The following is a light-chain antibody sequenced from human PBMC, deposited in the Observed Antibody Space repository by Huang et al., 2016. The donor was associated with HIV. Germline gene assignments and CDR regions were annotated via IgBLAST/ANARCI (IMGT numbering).Light chain of an antibody. CDR1: QSLSSRY. Sequence: EIVLTQSPGTLSLSPGERATLSCRASQSLSSRYLAWYQQKSGQAPRLLIYGASSRATGISDRVSGSVSGAGFTLTISRLEPEDFAVYYCHQYGSSPYTFGQGTKLEIK. J-gene: IGKJ2*01. V-gene: IGKV3-20*01. CDR2: GAS. CDR3: HQYGSSPYT.